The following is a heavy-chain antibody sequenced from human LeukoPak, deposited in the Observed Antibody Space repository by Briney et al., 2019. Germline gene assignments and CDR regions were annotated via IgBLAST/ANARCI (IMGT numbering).Heavy chain of an antibody. V-gene: IGHV4-59*01. CDR1: GGSISSYY. Sequence: SETLSLTCTVSGGSISSYYWSWIRQPPGKGLEWIGYIYYSGSTNYNPSLKSRVTISVDTSKNQFSLKLSSVTAADTAVYYCARDSGHAFDNWGQGTMVTVSS. D-gene: IGHD5-12*01. CDR3: ARDSGHAFDN. CDR2: IYYSGST. J-gene: IGHJ3*02.